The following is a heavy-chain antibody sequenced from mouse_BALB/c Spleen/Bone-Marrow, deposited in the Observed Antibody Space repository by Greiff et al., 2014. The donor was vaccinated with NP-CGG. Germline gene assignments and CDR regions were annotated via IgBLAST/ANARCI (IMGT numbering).Heavy chain of an antibody. Sequence: QVQLQQSGAELVRPGASVKLSCKASGYTFTSYWINWVKQRPGQGLEWIGNIYPSDSYTNYNQKFKDKATLTVDKSSTTAYMQLSSPTSEDSAVYCCTRGGSSPYYFDYWGQGTTLTVSS. D-gene: IGHD1-1*01. CDR1: GYTFTSYW. J-gene: IGHJ2*01. CDR2: IYPSDSYT. V-gene: IGHV1-69*02. CDR3: TRGGSSPYYFDY.